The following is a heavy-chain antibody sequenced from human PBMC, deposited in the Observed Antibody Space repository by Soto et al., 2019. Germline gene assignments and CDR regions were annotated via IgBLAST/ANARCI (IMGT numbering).Heavy chain of an antibody. J-gene: IGHJ5*02. D-gene: IGHD6-19*01. CDR3: ARERDSSGWYLLDP. V-gene: IGHV4-34*01. CDR1: GGSFSGYY. CDR2: INHSGST. Sequence: SETLSLTCAVYGGSFSGYYWSWVRQPPGKGLEWIGEINHSGSTNYNPSLKSRVTISVDTSKNQFSLKLSSVTAADTAVYYCARERDSSGWYLLDPWGQGTLVTVSS.